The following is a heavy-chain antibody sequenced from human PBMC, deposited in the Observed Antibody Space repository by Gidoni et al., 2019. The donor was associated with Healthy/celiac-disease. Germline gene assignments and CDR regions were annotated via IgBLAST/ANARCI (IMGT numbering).Heavy chain of an antibody. D-gene: IGHD2-21*01. CDR3: AKDMMYVGYCGGDCYSFADY. V-gene: IGHV3-43D*04. Sequence: EVQLVESGGVVVQPGGSLRLSCTASGFTFDDYAMHWVRQAPGKGLEWVSLISWDGGSTYYADSVKGRFTISRDNSKNSLYLQMNSLRAEDTALYYCAKDMMYVGYCGGDCYSFADYWGQGTLVTVSS. CDR1: GFTFDDYA. J-gene: IGHJ4*02. CDR2: ISWDGGST.